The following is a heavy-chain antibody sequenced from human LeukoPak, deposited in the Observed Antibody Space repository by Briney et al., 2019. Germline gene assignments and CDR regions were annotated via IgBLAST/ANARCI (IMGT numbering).Heavy chain of an antibody. CDR1: GFTFSHYG. V-gene: IGHV3-23*01. CDR3: ARDLRMIRGVNTFYY. D-gene: IGHD3-10*01. Sequence: GGSLRLSCAASGFTFSHYGMNWVRHTPGKGLEWVSGIRSNGITTYYADSVKGRFTISRDNSKNTLYLQMNSLRAEDTAVFYCARDLRMIRGVNTFYYWGRGTLVTVSS. CDR2: IRSNGITT. J-gene: IGHJ4*02.